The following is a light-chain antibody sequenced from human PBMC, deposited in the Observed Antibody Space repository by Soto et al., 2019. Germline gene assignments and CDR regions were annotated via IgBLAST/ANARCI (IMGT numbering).Light chain of an antibody. V-gene: IGKV1-9*01. CDR1: QGIRDF. CDR2: AAS. CDR3: QQFNVYPLT. Sequence: DIQLTQSPSFLSASVGDRVTITCRASQGIRDFLAWYQQKPGKAPKLLIYAASTMQAGVPTRFSGFASATEFTHTISNLQPAYSATYYGQQFNVYPLTFGGGTKVEIK. J-gene: IGKJ4*01.